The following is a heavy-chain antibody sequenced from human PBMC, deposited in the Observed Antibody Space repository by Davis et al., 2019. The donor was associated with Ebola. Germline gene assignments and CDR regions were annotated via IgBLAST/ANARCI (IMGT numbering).Heavy chain of an antibody. CDR2: ISSSSSTI. J-gene: IGHJ4*02. Sequence: GESLKISCAASGFTFSSYSMNWVRQAPGKGLEWVSYISSSSSTIYYADSVKGRFTISRDNAKNSLFLQMNSLRADDTAVYYCARRLRGRFDYWGQGTLVTVSS. CDR1: GFTFSSYS. D-gene: IGHD4-17*01. V-gene: IGHV3-48*04. CDR3: ARRLRGRFDY.